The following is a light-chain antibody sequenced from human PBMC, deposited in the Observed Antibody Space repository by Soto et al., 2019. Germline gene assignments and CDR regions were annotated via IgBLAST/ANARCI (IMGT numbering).Light chain of an antibody. CDR2: EVS. Sequence: QSVLDQDASVSWSPGQSISISCTGTISYFCVYNYFSWYQQLPGIAPKLMIYEVSNRPLGVSNRFSGSKSGNTASLTISGLQAEDEADYYCPSYTSSSTLDVVGTGTKVSVL. CDR3: PSYTSSSTLDV. J-gene: IGLJ1*01. V-gene: IGLV2-14*01. CDR1: ISYFCVYNY.